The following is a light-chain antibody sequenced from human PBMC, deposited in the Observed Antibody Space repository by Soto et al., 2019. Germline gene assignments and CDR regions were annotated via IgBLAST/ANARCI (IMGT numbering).Light chain of an antibody. J-gene: IGKJ5*01. CDR3: QQYGSSPPT. Sequence: EIVLAQSPGTLSLSPGERATLSCRASQSVSSNFLAWYQKKPGQAPRLLIYGASSRATGIPDRFSGSGSGTDFTLTISRLEPEDFAVYYCQQYGSSPPTFGQGTRLEI. CDR1: QSVSSNF. V-gene: IGKV3-20*01. CDR2: GAS.